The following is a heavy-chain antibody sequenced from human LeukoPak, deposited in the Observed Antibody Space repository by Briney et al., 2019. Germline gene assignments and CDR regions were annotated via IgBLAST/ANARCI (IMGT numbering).Heavy chain of an antibody. CDR3: ARAPRPWGFDY. CDR2: MNPNSGAT. Sequence: ASVKVSCKASGGTFSSYAINWLRQATGQGPEWMGWMNPNSGATGYAQEFQGRVTMTRSTSINTAYMELSSLRSEDTAVYYCARAPRPWGFDYWGQGPLVTVSS. D-gene: IGHD6-6*01. CDR1: GGTFSSYA. J-gene: IGHJ4*02. V-gene: IGHV1-8*02.